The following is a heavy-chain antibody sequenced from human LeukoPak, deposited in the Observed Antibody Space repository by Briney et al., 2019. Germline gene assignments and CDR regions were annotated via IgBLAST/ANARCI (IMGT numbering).Heavy chain of an antibody. V-gene: IGHV3-23*01. Sequence: PGGSLTLSCTASGFTFSSYAMSWVRQAPGKGLEWVSAISGSGGSTYYADPVKGRFTISRDNSKNTLYLQMNSLRAEDTVVYYCSKCSSSYGVLFYCDYWGQGTLVSVSS. CDR3: SKCSSSYGVLFYCDY. CDR2: ISGSGGST. CDR1: GFTFSSYA. J-gene: IGHJ4*02. D-gene: IGHD6-6*01.